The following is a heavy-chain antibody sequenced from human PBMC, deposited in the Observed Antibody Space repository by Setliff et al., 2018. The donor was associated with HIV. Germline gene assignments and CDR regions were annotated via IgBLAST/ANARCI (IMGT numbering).Heavy chain of an antibody. CDR1: GGSFSGYY. D-gene: IGHD6-6*01. CDR2: INHSGST. J-gene: IGHJ4*02. CDR3: AGALAARLGI. Sequence: PSETLSLTCAVYGGSFSGYYWSWIRQPPGKGLEWIGEINHSGSTNYNPSLKSRVTISVDTSKNQFSLKLSSVTAADTAVYYCAGALAARLGIWGQGTLVTVSS. V-gene: IGHV4-34*01.